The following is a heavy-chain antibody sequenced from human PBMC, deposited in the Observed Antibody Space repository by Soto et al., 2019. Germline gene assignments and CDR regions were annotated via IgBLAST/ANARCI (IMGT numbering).Heavy chain of an antibody. D-gene: IGHD1-26*01. CDR3: AKSPKIHIVGDTDFEY. J-gene: IGHJ4*01. CDR1: GFTFDIYG. V-gene: IGHV3-30*18. Sequence: QVHLVESGGGVVQPGGSLRLSCAASGFTFDIYGMHWVRQAPGKGLEWVALISYDGSKKYYSDFVQGRFTVSRDNSKNTLYLQMNSLRPEDTAVYYCAKSPKIHIVGDTDFEYWCHGALVTVSS. CDR2: ISYDGSKK.